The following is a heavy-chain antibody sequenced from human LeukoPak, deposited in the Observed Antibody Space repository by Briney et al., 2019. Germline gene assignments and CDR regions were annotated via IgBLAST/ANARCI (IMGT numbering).Heavy chain of an antibody. J-gene: IGHJ3*02. Sequence: ASVKVSCKASGYTFTSYYMHWVRQAPGQGLEWMGIINPSGGSTSYAQKFQGRVTMTRDTSTSTVYMELSSLRSEDTAVYYCARESNWSPGPDAFDIWGQGTMVTVSS. V-gene: IGHV1-46*01. CDR2: INPSGGST. CDR1: GYTFTSYY. CDR3: ARESNWSPGPDAFDI. D-gene: IGHD7-27*01.